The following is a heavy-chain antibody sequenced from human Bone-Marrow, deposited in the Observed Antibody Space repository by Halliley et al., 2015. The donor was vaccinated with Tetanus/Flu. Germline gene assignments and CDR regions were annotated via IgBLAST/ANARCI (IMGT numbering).Heavy chain of an antibody. Sequence: EWVGRLKSAADGGGAEYADSVRGRFTILRDDSKNTLYLQMSSLKTEDPAVYYCTPLGGFGEAFAWGQGAQVTVSS. J-gene: IGHJ5*02. V-gene: IGHV3-15*01. D-gene: IGHD3-16*01. CDR2: LKSAADGGGA. CDR3: TPLGGFGEAFA.